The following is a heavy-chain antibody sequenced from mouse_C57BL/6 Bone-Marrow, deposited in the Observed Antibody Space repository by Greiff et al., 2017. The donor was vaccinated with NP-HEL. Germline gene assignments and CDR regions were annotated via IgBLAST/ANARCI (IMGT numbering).Heavy chain of an antibody. V-gene: IGHV1-81*01. Sequence: QLQQSGAELARPGASVKLSCKASGYTFTSYGISWVKQRTGQGLEWIGEIYPRSGNTYYNEKFKGKATLTADKSSSTAYMELRSLTSEDSAVYFCARRGLRRNWFAYWGQGTLVTVSA. J-gene: IGHJ3*01. CDR1: GYTFTSYG. D-gene: IGHD2-4*01. CDR2: IYPRSGNT. CDR3: ARRGLRRNWFAY.